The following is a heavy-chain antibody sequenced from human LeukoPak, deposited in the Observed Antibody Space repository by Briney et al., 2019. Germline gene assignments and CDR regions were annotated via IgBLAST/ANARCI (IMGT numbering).Heavy chain of an antibody. Sequence: PGGSLRLSCAASGFTFDDYAMHWVRQAPGKGLVWVSRINSEGTSTSFADSVKGRFTVSRDNAKNTLYLQMNSLRPEDTAVYYCVRSYRDLTGYYNHFDYWGQGNLVTVSS. J-gene: IGHJ4*02. D-gene: IGHD3-9*01. CDR1: GFTFDDYA. CDR2: INSEGTST. V-gene: IGHV3-74*01. CDR3: VRSYRDLTGYYNHFDY.